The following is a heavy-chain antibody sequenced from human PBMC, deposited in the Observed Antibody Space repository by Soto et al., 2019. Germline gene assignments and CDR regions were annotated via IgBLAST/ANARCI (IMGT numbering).Heavy chain of an antibody. Sequence: PSETLSLTCTVSGESIATGAFYWSWIRLQSGKGPEWIGSIFYAGDTYYNPSLKSRVEISLDGSQNQFSLNLRSVTAADTAVYYCAREGDYRTWSEPWGPGTLVTVSS. CDR1: GESIATGAFY. CDR3: AREGDYRTWSEP. CDR2: IFYAGDT. J-gene: IGHJ5*02. V-gene: IGHV4-31*03. D-gene: IGHD4-17*01.